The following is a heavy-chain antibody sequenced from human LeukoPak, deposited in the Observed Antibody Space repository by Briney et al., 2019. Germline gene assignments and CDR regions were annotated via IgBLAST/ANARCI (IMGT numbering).Heavy chain of an antibody. CDR2: ISWDCGST. CDR1: GFTFDDYA. V-gene: IGHV3-43D*03. CDR3: AKAGDAFDI. J-gene: IGHJ3*02. Sequence: PGGSLRLSCAASGFTFDDYAMHWVRQAPRKGLEWVSLISWDCGSTYYADSVKGRFTISRENSKHSLYLQMNNRTADDTALYYCAKAGDAFDIWGQGTMVTVSS.